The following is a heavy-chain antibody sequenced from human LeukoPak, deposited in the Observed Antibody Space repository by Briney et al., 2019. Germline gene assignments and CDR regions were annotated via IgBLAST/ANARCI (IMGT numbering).Heavy chain of an antibody. J-gene: IGHJ4*02. CDR2: ISGSGGST. D-gene: IGHD1-26*01. Sequence: GGSLRLSCAASGFTFSSYAMSWVRQAPGKWLEWVSAISGSGGSTYYADSVKGRFTISRDNSKNTLYLQMNSLRAEDTAVYYCAKDQVGFGSSDLDYWGQGTLVTVSS. V-gene: IGHV3-23*01. CDR1: GFTFSSYA. CDR3: AKDQVGFGSSDLDY.